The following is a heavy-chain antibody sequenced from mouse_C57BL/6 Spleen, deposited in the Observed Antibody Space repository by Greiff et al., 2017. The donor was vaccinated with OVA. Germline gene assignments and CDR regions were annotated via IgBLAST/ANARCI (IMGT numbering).Heavy chain of an antibody. Sequence: EVKLVESGGGLVQPGGSLSLSCAASGFTFTDYYMSWVRQPPGKALEWLGFIRNKANGYTTEYSASVKGRFTISRDNSQSILYLQMNALRAEDSATYYCARLYGSLDYWGQGTTLTVSS. CDR2: IRNKANGYTT. J-gene: IGHJ2*01. CDR3: ARLYGSLDY. V-gene: IGHV7-3*01. D-gene: IGHD1-1*01. CDR1: GFTFTDYY.